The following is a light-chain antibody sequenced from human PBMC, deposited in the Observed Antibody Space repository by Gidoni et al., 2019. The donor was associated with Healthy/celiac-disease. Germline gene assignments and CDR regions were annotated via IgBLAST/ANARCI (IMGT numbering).Light chain of an antibody. CDR2: EVS. CDR3: SSYTSSSTLV. J-gene: IGLJ2*01. CDR1: RSDVGGYNY. V-gene: IGLV2-14*01. Sequence: QSALTQPASVSGSPGQSITISCTGTRSDVGGYNYVSWYQQHPGTAPKLIIYEVSNRPSGVSNRFSGSKSGNTASLTISGLQAEDEADYYCSSYTSSSTLVFGGGTKLTVL.